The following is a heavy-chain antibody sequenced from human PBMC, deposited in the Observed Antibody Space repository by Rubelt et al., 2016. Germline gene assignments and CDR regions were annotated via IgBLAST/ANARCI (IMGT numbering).Heavy chain of an antibody. CDR2: STYNGNT. Sequence: STYNGNTNYAQKFQGRVTVTTDTSTSTVYMELRSLRADDTAVYYCARDTKLLYYDILVGLNSWGQGTLVIVSS. CDR3: ARDTKLLYYDILVGLNS. V-gene: IGHV1-18*01. J-gene: IGHJ4*02. D-gene: IGHD3-9*01.